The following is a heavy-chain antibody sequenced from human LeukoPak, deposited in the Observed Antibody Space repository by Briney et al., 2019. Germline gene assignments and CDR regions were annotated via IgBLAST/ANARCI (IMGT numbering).Heavy chain of an antibody. CDR2: INHSGST. CDR3: ARGPRYCSGGSCYFWYFQH. V-gene: IGHV4-34*01. CDR1: GGSFRGYY. J-gene: IGHJ1*01. D-gene: IGHD2-15*01. Sequence: SETLSLTCAVYGGSFRGYYWSWIRQPPGKGLEWIGEINHSGSTNYNPSLKSRVTISVDTSKNQFSLKLSSVTAADTAVYYCARGPRYCSGGSCYFWYFQHWGQGTLVTVPS.